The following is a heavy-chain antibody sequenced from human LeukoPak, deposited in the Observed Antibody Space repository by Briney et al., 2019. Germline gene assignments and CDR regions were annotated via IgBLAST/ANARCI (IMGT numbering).Heavy chain of an antibody. J-gene: IGHJ4*02. CDR3: ARELPPVVTYYFDY. Sequence: GGSLRLSCAASGFTLSSFGMHWVRQAPGKGLEWVAVIWYDGSNKYYADSVKGRFTISRDNSKNTLYLQMNSLRAEDTAVYHCARELPPVVTYYFDYWGQGTLVTVSS. D-gene: IGHD3-22*01. CDR1: GFTLSSFG. V-gene: IGHV3-33*01. CDR2: IWYDGSNK.